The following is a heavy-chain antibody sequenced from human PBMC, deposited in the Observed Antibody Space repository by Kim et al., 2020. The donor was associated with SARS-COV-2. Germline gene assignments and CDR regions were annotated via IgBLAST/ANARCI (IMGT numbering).Heavy chain of an antibody. Sequence: GGSLRLSCAASGFTFSSYSMNWVRQAPGKGLEWVSYISSSSSTIYYADSVKGRFTISRDNAKNSLYLQMNSLRAEDTAVYYCAGKAKGGNFHYYYYYGMDVWGQGTTVTVSS. J-gene: IGHJ6*02. CDR1: GFTFSSYS. CDR3: AGKAKGGNFHYYYYYGMDV. D-gene: IGHD2-21*02. V-gene: IGHV3-48*01. CDR2: ISSSSSTI.